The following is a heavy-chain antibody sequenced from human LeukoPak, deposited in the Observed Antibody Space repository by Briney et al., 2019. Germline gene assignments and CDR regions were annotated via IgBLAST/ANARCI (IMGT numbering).Heavy chain of an antibody. CDR2: ISWNSGSI. J-gene: IGHJ1*01. CDR1: GFTFDDYA. V-gene: IGHV3-9*01. D-gene: IGHD3-9*01. CDR3: AKGGLRYFDWSSPLDH. Sequence: GGSLRLSCAASGFTFDDYAMQWVRQAPGKGLEWVSGISWNSGSIGYADSVKGRFTISRDNAKNSLYLQMNSLRAEDTAVYYCAKGGLRYFDWSSPLDHWGQGTLVTVSS.